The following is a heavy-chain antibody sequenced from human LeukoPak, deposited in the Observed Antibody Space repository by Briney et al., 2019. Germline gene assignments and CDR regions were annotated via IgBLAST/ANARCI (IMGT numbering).Heavy chain of an antibody. D-gene: IGHD3-22*01. V-gene: IGHV3-30*18. CDR3: AKPPIMIVVPLEY. CDR1: GFTFSSYG. J-gene: IGHJ4*02. CDR2: ISYDGSNK. Sequence: GGSLRLSCAASGFTFSSYGMHWVRQAPGKGLEWVAVISYDGSNKYYADSVKGRFTISRDNSKNTLYLQMNSLRAEDTAVYYCAKPPIMIVVPLEYWGQGTLVTVSS.